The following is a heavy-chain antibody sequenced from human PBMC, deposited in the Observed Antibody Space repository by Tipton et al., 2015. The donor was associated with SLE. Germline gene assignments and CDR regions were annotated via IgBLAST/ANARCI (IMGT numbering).Heavy chain of an antibody. CDR3: ARENSGSLDENYYYYMDV. J-gene: IGHJ6*03. CDR2: IYYSGNT. Sequence: TLSLTCTVSGGSISSYYWSWIRQPPGKGLEWIAYIYYSGNTYYNPSLRSRVTLSVDTTNNYFSLTLTSVTAADTALYYCARENSGSLDENYYYYMDVWGKGTTVTVSS. D-gene: IGHD1-26*01. V-gene: IGHV4-59*12. CDR1: GGSISSYY.